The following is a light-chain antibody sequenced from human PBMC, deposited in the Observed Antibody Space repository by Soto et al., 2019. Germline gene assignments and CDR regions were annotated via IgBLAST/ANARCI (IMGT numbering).Light chain of an antibody. Sequence: DVVMTQSPDSVAVSLGERATITCKSSQTLLYTSNNKNYLAWYQQKPGQSPKLLIYWATTRESGVPDRFSGSGSGTDCTLSISGLQAEDVAVYFCQQYYFSPPTFGQGTKVEIK. CDR2: WAT. CDR1: QTLLYTSNNKNY. J-gene: IGKJ1*01. CDR3: QQYYFSPPT. V-gene: IGKV4-1*01.